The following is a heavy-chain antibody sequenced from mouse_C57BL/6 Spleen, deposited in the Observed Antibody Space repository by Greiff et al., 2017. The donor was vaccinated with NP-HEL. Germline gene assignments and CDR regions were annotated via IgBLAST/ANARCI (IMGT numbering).Heavy chain of an antibody. Sequence: QVQLQQSGAELVRPGASVKLSCKASGYTFTDYYINWVKQRPGQGLEWIARIYPGSGNTYYNEKFKGKATLTAEKSSSPAYMQLSSLTSEDSAVYFCARSSYWYFDVWGTGTTVTVSS. J-gene: IGHJ1*03. CDR2: IYPGSGNT. CDR1: GYTFTDYY. D-gene: IGHD1-1*01. CDR3: ARSSYWYFDV. V-gene: IGHV1-76*01.